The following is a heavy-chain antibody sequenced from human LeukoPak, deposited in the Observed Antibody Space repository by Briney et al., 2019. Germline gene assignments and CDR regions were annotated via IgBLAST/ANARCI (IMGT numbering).Heavy chain of an antibody. CDR1: GGSISGYY. D-gene: IGHD1-26*01. J-gene: IGHJ4*02. CDR2: IYYTGTT. Sequence: SETLSLTCTVSGGSISGYYWSWIRQPPGKGLEWLGYIYYTGTTNYNPSLKSRVTISVDTSKNQFSLRLSSVTAADTAVYYCARYSESNYYYFDYWGQGTLVTVSS. CDR3: ARYSESNYYYFDY. V-gene: IGHV4-59*01.